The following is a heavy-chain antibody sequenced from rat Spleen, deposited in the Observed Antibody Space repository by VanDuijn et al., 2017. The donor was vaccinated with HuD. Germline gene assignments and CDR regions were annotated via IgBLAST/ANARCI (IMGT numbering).Heavy chain of an antibody. V-gene: IGHV5S23*01. CDR2: ISTDGANT. Sequence: EVHLVESSGGLVQPGRSLKLSCAASGFTFSYYDMAWVRQAPTKGLEWVASISTDGANTNYRDSVKGRFTISRDNAKITLYLQMDSLRSEDTATYYCARSTYDYFDYWGQGVMVTVSS. CDR1: GFTFSYYD. J-gene: IGHJ2*01. CDR3: ARSTYDYFDY. D-gene: IGHD2-1*01.